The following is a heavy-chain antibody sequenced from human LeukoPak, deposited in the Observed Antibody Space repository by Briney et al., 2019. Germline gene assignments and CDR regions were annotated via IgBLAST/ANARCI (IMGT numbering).Heavy chain of an antibody. CDR3: ARSRPLEWYGRGPFDY. Sequence: RASVKVSCKASGYTFTGYYMHWVRQAPGQGLEWMGWINPNSGGTNYAQKFQGRVTMTRDTSISTAYMELSRLRSDDTAVYYCARSRPLEWYGRGPFDYWGQGTLVTVSS. D-gene: IGHD3-3*01. CDR1: GYTFTGYY. V-gene: IGHV1-2*02. CDR2: INPNSGGT. J-gene: IGHJ4*02.